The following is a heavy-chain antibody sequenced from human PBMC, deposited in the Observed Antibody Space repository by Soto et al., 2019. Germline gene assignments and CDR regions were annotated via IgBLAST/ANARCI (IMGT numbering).Heavy chain of an antibody. Sequence: GGSLRLSCAASGFTFSSYSMNWVRQAPGKGLEWVSSISSSSSYIYYADSVKGRFTISRDNAKNSLYLQMNSLRAEDTAVYYCAREYYDFWSGYVGSSTSPPGMDVWGQGTTVTVSS. D-gene: IGHD3-3*01. J-gene: IGHJ6*02. CDR2: ISSSSSYI. V-gene: IGHV3-21*01. CDR1: GFTFSSYS. CDR3: AREYYDFWSGYVGSSTSPPGMDV.